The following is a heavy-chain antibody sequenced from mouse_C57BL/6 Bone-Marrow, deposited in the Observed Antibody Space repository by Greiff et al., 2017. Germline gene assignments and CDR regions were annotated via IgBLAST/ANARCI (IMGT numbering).Heavy chain of an antibody. J-gene: IGHJ3*01. CDR1: GYTFTGYW. CDR3: ASYEDSDEWFAY. CDR2: ICPGSGST. D-gene: IGHD2-3*01. Sequence: QVQLKQSGAELMTPGASVKLSCKATGYTFTGYWIEWVKQRPGHGLEWIGEICPGSGSTNYNEKFKGKATFTADTSSHSAYMQLSSLTTSDSAIYDCASYEDSDEWFAYWGQGTLVTVSA. V-gene: IGHV1-9*01.